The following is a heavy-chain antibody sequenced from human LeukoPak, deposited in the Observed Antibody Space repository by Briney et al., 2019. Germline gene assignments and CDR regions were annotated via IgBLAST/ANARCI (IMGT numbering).Heavy chain of an antibody. CDR1: GFTFSDHY. Sequence: GGSLRLSCAASGFTFSDHYMDWVRQAPGKGLEWVGRIRLKANGYSTDYAASVKGRFTVSRDDSRNSVYLQMNSLKTEDTAVYYCVRAPSAGDWLDPWGRGTLVTVSS. J-gene: IGHJ5*02. CDR2: IRLKANGYST. D-gene: IGHD3-10*01. V-gene: IGHV3-72*01. CDR3: VRAPSAGDWLDP.